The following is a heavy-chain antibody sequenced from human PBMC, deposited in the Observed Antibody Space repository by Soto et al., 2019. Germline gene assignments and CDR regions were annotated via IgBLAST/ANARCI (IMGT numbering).Heavy chain of an antibody. CDR3: ITAPLR. CDR2: IRSQGDGGTA. Sequence: QLVESGGGFVKPGMSLKLTCAASGFTFSNAWMTWVRQAPGKGLERVGLIRSQGDGGTADYAAPVRGRFTISRGYSQNLVVLDMDNLPAGDTAVYYCITAPLRWGQGTLVTVSS. CDR1: GFTFSNAW. V-gene: IGHV3-15*01. J-gene: IGHJ4*02.